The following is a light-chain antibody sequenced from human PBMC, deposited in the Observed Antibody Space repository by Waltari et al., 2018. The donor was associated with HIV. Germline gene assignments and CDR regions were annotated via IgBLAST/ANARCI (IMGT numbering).Light chain of an antibody. V-gene: IGLV7-43*01. CDR1: TGPVGSGPC. J-gene: IGLJ2*01. Sequence: QTVVTQESSMTVYPGGTVTLPCASATGPVGSGPCVNWFQQQPRPPTRPFIYSSTRRHPLSPERFSAARVGDRGALTLSNVWPEDQGDYYCMLFFRTSYLFGGGTRVTVL. CDR3: MLFFRTSYL. CDR2: SST.